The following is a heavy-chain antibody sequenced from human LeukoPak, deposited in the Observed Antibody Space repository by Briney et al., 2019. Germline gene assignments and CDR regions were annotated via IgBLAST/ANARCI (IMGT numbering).Heavy chain of an antibody. J-gene: IGHJ4*02. Sequence: GCPLILSCAASGFTSNCYTINWGRQAPGEGLEWVSSNSIISSSIYYADSVKSRFTITRGNAKNSLSLQMNSLTLEYTAMYYCARDFLNPTNYWSQGTLLTASS. CDR1: GFTSNCYT. D-gene: IGHD5-12*01. CDR2: NSIISSSI. V-gene: IGHV3-21*01. CDR3: ARDFLNPTNY.